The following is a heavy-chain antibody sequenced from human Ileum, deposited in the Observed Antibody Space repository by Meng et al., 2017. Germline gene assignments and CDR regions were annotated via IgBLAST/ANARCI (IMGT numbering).Heavy chain of an antibody. CDR2: FFYGGTT. J-gene: IGHJ4*02. CDR3: ARHGAFRSHLDD. V-gene: IGHV4-39*01. D-gene: IGHD3-3*02. Sequence: QLQLQESGPGLVKPSETPSLTCSVSGGSISSRTSYWGWIRQPPGMGLEWIVSFFYGGTTYYNPSLESRVTTSVDTSKSQFSLNLKSVSAADTAVYFCARHGAFRSHLDDWGQGTLVTVSS. CDR1: GGSISSRTSY.